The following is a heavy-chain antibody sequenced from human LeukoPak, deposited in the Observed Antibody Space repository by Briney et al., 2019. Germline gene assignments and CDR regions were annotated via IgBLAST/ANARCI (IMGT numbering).Heavy chain of an antibody. J-gene: IGHJ3*02. CDR1: GFTFDDYA. D-gene: IGHD6-19*01. Sequence: GGSLRLSCAASGFTFDDYAMHWVRQAPGKGLEWVSGISWNSGSIGYADSVKGRFTISRDNAKNSLYLQMNSLRAEDTALYYCAKVAHQWLEGSDAFDIWGQGTMVTVSS. CDR2: ISWNSGSI. CDR3: AKVAHQWLEGSDAFDI. V-gene: IGHV3-9*01.